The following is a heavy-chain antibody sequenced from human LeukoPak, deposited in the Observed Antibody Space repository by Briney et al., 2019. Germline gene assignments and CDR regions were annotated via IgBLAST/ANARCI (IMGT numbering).Heavy chain of an antibody. Sequence: GGSLRLSCAASGFTFSSYGMHWVRQAPGKGLEWVAFIRYDGSNKYYADSVKGRFTISRDNSKNTLYLQMNSLRAEDTAVYYCAKEWAPHGDYYSYWYFDLWGRGTLVTVSS. V-gene: IGHV3-30*02. D-gene: IGHD4-17*01. CDR2: IRYDGSNK. CDR1: GFTFSSYG. CDR3: AKEWAPHGDYYSYWYFDL. J-gene: IGHJ2*01.